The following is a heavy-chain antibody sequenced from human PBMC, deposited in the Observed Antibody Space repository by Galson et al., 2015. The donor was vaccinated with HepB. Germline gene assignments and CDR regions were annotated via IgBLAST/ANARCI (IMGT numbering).Heavy chain of an antibody. CDR1: GGSFSGYY. CDR3: ARLNYFGSGTFYPRYGVDV. D-gene: IGHD3-10*01. J-gene: IGHJ6*02. Sequence: TLSLTCAVYGGSFSGYYWSWIRQPPGMGLEWIGEISHSESTNYNPSLKSRVIISVDTSKKQFSLKLRAVTAADTAVYYCARLNYFGSGTFYPRYGVDVWGQGTTVTVSS. V-gene: IGHV4-34*01. CDR2: ISHSEST.